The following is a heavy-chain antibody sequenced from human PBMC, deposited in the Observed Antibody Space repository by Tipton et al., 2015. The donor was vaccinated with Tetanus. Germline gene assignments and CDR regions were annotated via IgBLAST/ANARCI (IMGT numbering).Heavy chain of an antibody. CDR1: GDSISSYY. CDR3: ARGGKLGLGYFDL. CDR2: FYTTGST. D-gene: IGHD7-27*01. J-gene: IGHJ2*01. V-gene: IGHV4-4*07. Sequence: LRLSCNVSGDSISSYYWNWIRQPAGKGLEWIGRFYTTGSTIYNPSLRSRVTMSVGTSKNQFSLTLSSVTAADTAVYYCARGGKLGLGYFDLWGRGTLVTVSS.